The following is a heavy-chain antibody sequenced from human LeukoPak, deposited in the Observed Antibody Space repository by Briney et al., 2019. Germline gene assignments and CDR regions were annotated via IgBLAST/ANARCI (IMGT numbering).Heavy chain of an antibody. CDR1: GFTFSSYW. V-gene: IGHV3-7*01. Sequence: GGSLRLSCVASGFTFSSYWMSWVRQAPGKGLEWVANIKQDGSEKYYVDSVKGRFTISRDNAKNSLYLQVSSLRAEDTAVYYCARDMVDFDYWGQGTLVTVSS. CDR2: IKQDGSEK. D-gene: IGHD3-10*01. J-gene: IGHJ4*02. CDR3: ARDMVDFDY.